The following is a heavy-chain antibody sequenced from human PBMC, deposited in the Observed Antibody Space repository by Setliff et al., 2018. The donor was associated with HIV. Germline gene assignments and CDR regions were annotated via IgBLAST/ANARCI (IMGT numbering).Heavy chain of an antibody. J-gene: IGHJ3*02. CDR1: GFIFSVHD. CDR2: MKRKDVGDTT. CDR3: VRASPPFHI. Sequence: GGSLRLSCSASGFIFSVHDMDWVRQAPGKGLEWVGRMKRKDVGDTTEYAASVKGRFTVSRDDSENSVFLQMNSLKTEDTAMYFCVRASPPFHIWGQGTMVTVSS. V-gene: IGHV3-72*01.